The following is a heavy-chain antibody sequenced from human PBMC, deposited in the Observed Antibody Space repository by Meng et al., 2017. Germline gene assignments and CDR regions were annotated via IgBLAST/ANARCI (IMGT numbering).Heavy chain of an antibody. CDR3: ARDRQDSSGYGNWYHFDY. Sequence: SVKVSCKASGGTFSSYAISWVRQAPGQGLEWMGGIIPIFGTANYAQKFQGRVTITADESKSTAYMELSSLRYEDTAVYYCARDRQDSSGYGNWYHFDYWGQGTLVTVSS. D-gene: IGHD3-22*01. CDR1: GGTFSSYA. CDR2: IIPIFGTA. V-gene: IGHV1-69*13. J-gene: IGHJ4*02.